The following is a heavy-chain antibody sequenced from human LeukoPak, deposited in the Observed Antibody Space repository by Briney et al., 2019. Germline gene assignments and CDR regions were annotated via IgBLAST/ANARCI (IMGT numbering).Heavy chain of an antibody. D-gene: IGHD4-11*01. CDR3: AREWDYNNQPSYGMDV. CDR2: ISYSGST. Sequence: PSETLSLTCTVSGASVNSANYYWTWIRQPPGKGLEWIGYISYSGSTSYNPSLKSRVTISIDTSKNQFSLKLSSVTAADTAVYYCAREWDYNNQPSYGMDVWGQGTTVAVSS. V-gene: IGHV4-61*01. CDR1: GASVNSANYY. J-gene: IGHJ6*02.